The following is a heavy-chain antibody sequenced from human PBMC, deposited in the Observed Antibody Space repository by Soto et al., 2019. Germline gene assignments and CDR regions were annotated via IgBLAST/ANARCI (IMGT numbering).Heavy chain of an antibody. CDR1: GYTFTNYG. V-gene: IGHV1-18*01. CDR3: AREGQAPYYYYGMDV. J-gene: IGHJ6*02. CDR2: ISGYNGNT. Sequence: QVQVVQSGDEVMKPGASVKVSCKASGYTFTNYGFSWVRQAPGQGLEWMGWISGYNGNTKYAEKFQGRVTMTTDTAPSTAHMELRSLRSDDTAVYYCAREGQAPYYYYGMDVWCQGTAVTVSS.